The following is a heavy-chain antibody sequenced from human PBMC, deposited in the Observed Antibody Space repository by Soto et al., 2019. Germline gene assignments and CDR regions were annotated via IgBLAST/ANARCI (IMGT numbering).Heavy chain of an antibody. CDR3: TADLIVVYFTPYDY. CDR1: GFAFNDAW. Sequence: DVQLVESGGGFVKPGGSLRLSCTASGFAFNDAWLNWVRPAPGKGLEWVARVKSKRDGGTADYAAPVQGRFTISRDDAVNTLYLQMNSLRSEDSAIYYCTADLIVVYFTPYDYWAKGTLVTVSS. CDR2: VKSKRDGGTA. V-gene: IGHV3-15*07. J-gene: IGHJ4*02. D-gene: IGHD2-2*01.